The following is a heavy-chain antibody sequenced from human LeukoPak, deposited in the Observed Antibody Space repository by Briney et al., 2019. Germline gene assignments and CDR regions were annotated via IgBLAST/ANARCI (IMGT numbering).Heavy chain of an antibody. CDR2: ISYDGSNK. CDR3: AKDLATYYDFWSGYYTMAYYYGMDV. D-gene: IGHD3-3*01. CDR1: GFTFRNHG. J-gene: IGHJ6*02. V-gene: IGHV3-30*18. Sequence: GGSLRLSCAASGFTFRNHGMHWVRQAPGKGLEWAAVISYDGSNKYYADSVKGRFTISRDNSKNTLYLQMNSLRAEDTAVYYCAKDLATYYDFWSGYYTMAYYYGMDVWGQGTTVTVSS.